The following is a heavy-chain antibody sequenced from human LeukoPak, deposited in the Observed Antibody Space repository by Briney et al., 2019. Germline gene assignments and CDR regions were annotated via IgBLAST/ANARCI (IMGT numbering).Heavy chain of an antibody. J-gene: IGHJ4*02. D-gene: IGHD1-26*01. CDR3: GRDLGGRSGY. Sequence: PGGSLRLSCAASGFTFSSYAMSWVRQAPGKGLEWVPAIVGSGGSTYYADSVKGRFSISRDNAKNTLYLQMNSLRAEDTAVYYCGRDLGGRSGYWGQGTLVTVSS. CDR1: GFTFSSYA. CDR2: IVGSGGST. V-gene: IGHV3-23*01.